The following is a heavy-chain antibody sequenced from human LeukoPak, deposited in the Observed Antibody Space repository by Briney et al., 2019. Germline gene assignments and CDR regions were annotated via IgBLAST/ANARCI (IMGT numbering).Heavy chain of an antibody. CDR3: ARDHTPAAMVLDY. D-gene: IGHD5-18*01. CDR2: ISSSGSTI. Sequence: GGSLRLSCAASGFTFSDYYISWIRQAPGKGLEWVSYISSSGSTIYYADSVKGRFTISRDNAKNSLYLQMNSLRAEDTAVYYCARDHTPAAMVLDYWGQGTLVIVSS. J-gene: IGHJ4*02. CDR1: GFTFSDYY. V-gene: IGHV3-11*01.